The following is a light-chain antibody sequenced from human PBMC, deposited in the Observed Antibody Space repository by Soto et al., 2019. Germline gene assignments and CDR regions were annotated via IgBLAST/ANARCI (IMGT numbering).Light chain of an antibody. CDR3: AAYDADLRGLL. V-gene: IGLV1-47*01. J-gene: IGLJ3*02. CDR1: NSNIGTYS. Sequence: QSVLTQPPSVSGTPGQAVTISCSGTNSNIGTYSVYWYRRLPGTAPTPLIFRNYQRPSGVPDRFSGSQSGTSASLVISGLRPEDEGDYFCAAYDADLRGLLFGGGTKLTVL. CDR2: RNY.